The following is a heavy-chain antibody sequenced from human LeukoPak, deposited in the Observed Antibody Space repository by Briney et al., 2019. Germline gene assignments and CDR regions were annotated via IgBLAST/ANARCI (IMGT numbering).Heavy chain of an antibody. V-gene: IGHV1-69*13. Sequence: SVKVSCKASGGTFSSYAISWVRQAPGQGLEWMGGIIPILGTANYAQKFQGRVTITADESTSTAYMELSSLRSEDTAVYYCARGGDGYNYVYYFDYWGQGTLVTVSS. D-gene: IGHD5-24*01. CDR2: IIPILGTA. J-gene: IGHJ4*02. CDR1: GGTFSSYA. CDR3: ARGGDGYNYVYYFDY.